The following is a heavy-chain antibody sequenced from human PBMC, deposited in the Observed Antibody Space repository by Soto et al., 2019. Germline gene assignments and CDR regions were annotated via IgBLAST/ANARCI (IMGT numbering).Heavy chain of an antibody. CDR1: GGSISSGGYY. D-gene: IGHD3-22*01. V-gene: IGHV4-30-4*01. CDR2: IYYSGIT. Sequence: SETLSPTCSVSGGSISSGGYYWRWILQPPGKVLEWIGYIYYSGITYYNPSLKSRVTISVDTSKNQFSLKLSSVTAADTAVYYCARVRVDYYDSSGYYLFDYCGQGTLVTVYS. CDR3: ARVRVDYYDSSGYYLFDY. J-gene: IGHJ4*01.